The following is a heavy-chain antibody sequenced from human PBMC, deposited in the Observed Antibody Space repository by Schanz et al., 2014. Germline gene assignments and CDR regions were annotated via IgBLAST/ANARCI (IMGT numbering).Heavy chain of an antibody. V-gene: IGHV1-69*08. CDR2: IIPILGIA. D-gene: IGHD6-6*01. CDR1: RSTFSSYT. CDR3: ARDQSPYTNSSDVRYFDY. J-gene: IGHJ4*02. Sequence: QVQLVQSGAEVKKPGSSVKVSCKASRSTFSSYTISWVRQARGQGLEWMGRIIPILGIANYAQKLQGRVTMTTDTSTSTAYMDLRSLRSDDTAVYYCARDQSPYTNSSDVRYFDYWGQGTLVTVSS.